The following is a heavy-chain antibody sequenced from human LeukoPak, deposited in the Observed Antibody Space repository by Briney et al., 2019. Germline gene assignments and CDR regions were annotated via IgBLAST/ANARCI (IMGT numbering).Heavy chain of an antibody. CDR2: INSGGTVT. D-gene: IGHD1-26*01. J-gene: IGHJ4*02. Sequence: PGGSLRLSCAASGFTFSDFWMHWVRQAPGKGLVWVSRINSGGTVTNYADSVKGRFTISRDNSKNTLYLQMNSLRAEDTALYPCAKDLWSWGGPDYWGQGTLVTVSS. CDR1: GFTFSDFW. V-gene: IGHV3-74*01. CDR3: AKDLWSWGGPDY.